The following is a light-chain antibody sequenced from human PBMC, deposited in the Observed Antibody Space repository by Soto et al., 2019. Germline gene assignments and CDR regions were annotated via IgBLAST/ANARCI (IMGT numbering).Light chain of an antibody. Sequence: EVVMTQSPATLSVSPGERASLSCRASQSVTTNMAWYQQKPGQAPRLLIYGASTRATSIPARFSGSGSGTDFTLTISSLQSEDFAVYYCQQYNNWPPWTFGQGTKVDIK. CDR1: QSVTTN. J-gene: IGKJ1*01. CDR3: QQYNNWPPWT. CDR2: GAS. V-gene: IGKV3-15*01.